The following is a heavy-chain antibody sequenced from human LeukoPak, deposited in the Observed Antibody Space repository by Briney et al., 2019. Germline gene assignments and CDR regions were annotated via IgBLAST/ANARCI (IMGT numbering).Heavy chain of an antibody. D-gene: IGHD6-13*01. CDR2: ISSSSSYI. V-gene: IGHV3-21*04. Sequence: EGSLRLSCAASGFTFSSYSMNWVRQAPGKGLEWVSSISSSSSYIYYADSVKGRFTISRDNAKNSLYLQMNSLRAEDTAVYYCAKEGDRSSWYDLYDYWGQGTLVTVSS. CDR1: GFTFSSYS. CDR3: AKEGDRSSWYDLYDY. J-gene: IGHJ4*02.